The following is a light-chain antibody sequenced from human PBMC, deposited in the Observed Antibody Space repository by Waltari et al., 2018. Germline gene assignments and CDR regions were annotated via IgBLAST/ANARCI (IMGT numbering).Light chain of an antibody. Sequence: DFQMTQSPSSLSASVGNRVAITCRASQNIDNDLAWVQQKPGNAPKSLIYGVSTLQSGVPSRFRGSRSGADFTLTISNLQPEDSATYFCQQYYGYPLSFGGGTKVEI. CDR3: QQYYGYPLS. CDR1: QNIDND. J-gene: IGKJ4*01. CDR2: GVS. V-gene: IGKV1-16*01.